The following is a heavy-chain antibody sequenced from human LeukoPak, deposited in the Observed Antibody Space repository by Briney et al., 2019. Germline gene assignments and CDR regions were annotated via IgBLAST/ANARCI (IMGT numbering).Heavy chain of an antibody. D-gene: IGHD3-3*01. J-gene: IGHJ6*02. CDR1: GYTFTSYG. CDR2: ISAYNGNT. V-gene: IGHV1-18*01. CDR3: AKESDFWSGSQGMDV. Sequence: ASVKVSCKASGYTFTSYGISWVRQAPGQGLEWMGWISAYNGNTNYAQKLQGRVTMTTDTSTSTAYMELRSLRAEDTAVYYCAKESDFWSGSQGMDVWGQGTTVTVSS.